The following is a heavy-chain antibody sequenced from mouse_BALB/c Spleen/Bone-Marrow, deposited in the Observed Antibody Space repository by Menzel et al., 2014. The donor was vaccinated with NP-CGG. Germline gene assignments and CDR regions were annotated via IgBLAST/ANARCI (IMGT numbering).Heavy chain of an antibody. CDR1: GYAFSSSW. Sequence: QVQLQQSGPELVKPGASVKISCKASGYAFSSSWMNWVKQRPGQGLEWIGRIYPGDGDTNYNGKFKGKATLTADKSSSTAYMQLSSLTSVDSAVYFCARSDGYRIMDYWGQGTSVTVSS. D-gene: IGHD2-3*01. J-gene: IGHJ4*01. CDR2: IYPGDGDT. V-gene: IGHV1-82*01. CDR3: ARSDGYRIMDY.